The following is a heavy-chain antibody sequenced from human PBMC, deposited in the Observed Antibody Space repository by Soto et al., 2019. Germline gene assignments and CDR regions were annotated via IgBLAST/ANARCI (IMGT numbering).Heavy chain of an antibody. CDR2: INPNSGGT. CDR3: ARARGGYCSGGSCYERGPYYYYYGMDV. CDR1: GYTFTGCY. J-gene: IGHJ6*02. Sequence: GSVKVSCKASGYTFTGCYMHWVRHAPGQGLEWMGWINPNSGGTNYAQKFQGWVTMTRDTSISTAYMELSRLRSDDTAVYYCARARGGYCSGGSCYERGPYYYYYGMDVWGQGTTVTAP. D-gene: IGHD2-15*01. V-gene: IGHV1-2*04.